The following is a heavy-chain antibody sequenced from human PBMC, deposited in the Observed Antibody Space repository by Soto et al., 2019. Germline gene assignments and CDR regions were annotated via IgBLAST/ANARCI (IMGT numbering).Heavy chain of an antibody. D-gene: IGHD6-19*01. CDR1: GFTFSSYA. J-gene: IGHJ4*02. V-gene: IGHV3-30-3*01. CDR3: ARAWAVAGTWDY. Sequence: QVQLVESGGGVVQPGRSLRLSCAASGFTFSSYAMHWVRQAPGKGLEWVAVISYDGSNKYYADSVKGRFTISRDNSKNTLYLQMNSLRAEDTAVYYCARAWAVAGTWDYWGQGTLDTVSS. CDR2: ISYDGSNK.